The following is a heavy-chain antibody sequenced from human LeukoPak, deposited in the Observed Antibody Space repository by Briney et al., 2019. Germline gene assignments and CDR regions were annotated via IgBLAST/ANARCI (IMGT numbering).Heavy chain of an antibody. D-gene: IGHD4-23*01. V-gene: IGHV5-51*01. Sequence: GASLKISCEGYGSPFTSNWIGGGRPLPGKGLGWGGIIYPRDSDTVYSPSFQGQVTMSVDKSISTAYLQWSSLKASDTAIYFCARRDYGGHAAYFDYWGQGTLVTVSS. J-gene: IGHJ4*02. CDR3: ARRDYGGHAAYFDY. CDR2: IYPRDSDT. CDR1: GSPFTSNW.